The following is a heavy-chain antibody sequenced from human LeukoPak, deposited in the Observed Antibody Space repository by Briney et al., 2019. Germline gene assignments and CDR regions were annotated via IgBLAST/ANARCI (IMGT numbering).Heavy chain of an antibody. V-gene: IGHV3-66*01. J-gene: IGHJ2*01. Sequence: GGSLRLSCAASGFTVSSNYMSWVRQAPGKGLEWVSVIYSGGSTYYADSVKGRFTISRDNSKNTLYLQMNSLRAEDTAVYYCARDGRETMVTTRYWYFDLWGRGTLVTVSS. CDR3: ARDGRETMVTTRYWYFDL. CDR2: IYSGGST. D-gene: IGHD4/OR15-4a*01. CDR1: GFTVSSNY.